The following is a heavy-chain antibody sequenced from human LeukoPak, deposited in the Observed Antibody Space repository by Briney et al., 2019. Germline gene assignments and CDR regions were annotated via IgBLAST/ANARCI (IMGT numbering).Heavy chain of an antibody. CDR3: ARDYRSGMTTVSTGFDY. J-gene: IGHJ4*02. D-gene: IGHD4-17*01. Sequence: SETLSLTCTVSGGSISSFYWSWIRQSAGKGLEWIGRINTSGSTNYNPSLQSRLTMSLDTSKNQFSLKLTSVTAADTAVYYCARDYRSGMTTVSTGFDYWGQGTLVTVSS. CDR2: INTSGST. V-gene: IGHV4-4*07. CDR1: GGSISSFY.